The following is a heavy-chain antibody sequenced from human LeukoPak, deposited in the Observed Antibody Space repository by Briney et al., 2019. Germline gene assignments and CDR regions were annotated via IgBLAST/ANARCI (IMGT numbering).Heavy chain of an antibody. CDR2: IYPGDSDT. V-gene: IGHV5-51*01. J-gene: IGHJ4*02. CDR1: GYSFTSYW. CDR3: ARRPYGSASYLSYFDY. Sequence: GESLKISCKGSGYSFTSYWIGWVRQMPGNGLEWMGIIYPGDSDTRYSPSFQGQVTISADKSISTAYLQWSSLKASDTAMYYCARRPYGSASYLSYFDYWGQGTLVTVSS. D-gene: IGHD3-10*01.